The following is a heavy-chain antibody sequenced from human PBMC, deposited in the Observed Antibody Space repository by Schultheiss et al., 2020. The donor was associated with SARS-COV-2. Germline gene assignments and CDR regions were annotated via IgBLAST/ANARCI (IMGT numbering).Heavy chain of an antibody. D-gene: IGHD2-2*01. Sequence: SQTLSLTCAVYGGSSSGCCWSWIRQPPGKGLEWIGEINHSVSTNYNPSLKSRVTISVDTSKNQFSLKLSSVTAADTAVYYCARGRVIVVVPAAPFDLWGRGTLVTVSS. V-gene: IGHV4-34*01. CDR1: GGSSSGCC. J-gene: IGHJ2*01. CDR3: ARGRVIVVVPAAPFDL. CDR2: INHSVST.